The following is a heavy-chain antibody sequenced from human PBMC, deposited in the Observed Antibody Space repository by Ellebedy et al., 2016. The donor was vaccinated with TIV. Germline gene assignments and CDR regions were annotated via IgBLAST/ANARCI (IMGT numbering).Heavy chain of an antibody. D-gene: IGHD2-2*01. J-gene: IGHJ6*02. CDR1: RGTFSSYA. CDR3: ASATSSIVVVPAAMGSGGVDYSNYYPYYYGMDV. Sequence: AASVKVSCKASRGTFSSYAISWVRQAPGQGLEWMGRIIPILGIANYAQKFQGRVTITADKSTSTAYMELSSLRSEDTAVYYCASATSSIVVVPAAMGSGGVDYSNYYPYYYGMDVWGQGTTVTVSS. V-gene: IGHV1-69*04. CDR2: IIPILGIA.